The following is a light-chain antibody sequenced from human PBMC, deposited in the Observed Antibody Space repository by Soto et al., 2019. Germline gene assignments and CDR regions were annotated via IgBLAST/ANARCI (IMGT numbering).Light chain of an antibody. V-gene: IGKV3-11*01. J-gene: IGKJ4*01. CDR1: QSVSNY. CDR3: QQRRNWLT. Sequence: EIVLTQSPATLSLSPGERATLSCRASQSVSNYLAWYQQKPGQSPRLLIYDASSSATGIPARFSGSGSGTDFTLTISSLEPEEFAVYYCQQRRNWLTFGGGTKVEIK. CDR2: DAS.